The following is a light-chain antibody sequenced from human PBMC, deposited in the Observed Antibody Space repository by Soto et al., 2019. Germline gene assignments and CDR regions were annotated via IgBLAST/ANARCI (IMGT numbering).Light chain of an antibody. CDR3: QSYDSSLSGSNVV. CDR2: GNS. CDR1: SSNIGAGYD. Sequence: QSVLTQPPSVSGAPGQRFTISCTGSSSNIGAGYDVHWYQQLPGTAPKLLIDGNSNRPSGVHDRFSGSKSGTSASLAITGLQDEDEDYYDCQSYDSSLSGSNVVFGGGTKLTVL. J-gene: IGLJ2*01. V-gene: IGLV1-40*01.